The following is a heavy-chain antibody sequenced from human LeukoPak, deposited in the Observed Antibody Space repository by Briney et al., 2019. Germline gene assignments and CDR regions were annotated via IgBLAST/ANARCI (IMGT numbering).Heavy chain of an antibody. CDR1: GFSFSSYE. J-gene: IGHJ4*02. CDR3: SGQYSSSSVVDY. D-gene: IGHD6-6*01. CDR2: ISSSGSIM. Sequence: GGSLRLSCAASGFSFSSYEMNWVRQAPGKGLEWVSYISSSGSIMYSVDSVKGRFTISRDNAKYSLYLQMNSLRAEDTAIYYCSGQYSSSSVVDYWGQGTLVTVSS. V-gene: IGHV3-48*03.